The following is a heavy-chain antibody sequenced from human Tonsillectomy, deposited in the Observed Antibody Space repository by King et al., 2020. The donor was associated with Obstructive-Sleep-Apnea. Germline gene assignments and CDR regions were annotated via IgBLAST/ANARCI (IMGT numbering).Heavy chain of an antibody. J-gene: IGHJ4*02. V-gene: IGHV4-59*01. CDR1: GGSISSYY. CDR3: ARVKFEDSSGYYYFDY. Sequence: HVQLQESGPGLVKPSETLSLTCTVSGGSISSYYWSWIRQPPGQGLEWIWYIYYSGSTNYNPSLKSRVTISVDTSKNQCSLKLSSVTAADTAVYYCARVKFEDSSGYYYFDYWGQGTLVTVSS. D-gene: IGHD3-22*01. CDR2: IYYSGST.